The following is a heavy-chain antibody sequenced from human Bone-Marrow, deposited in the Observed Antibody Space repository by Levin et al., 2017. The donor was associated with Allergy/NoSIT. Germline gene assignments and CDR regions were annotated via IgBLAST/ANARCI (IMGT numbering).Heavy chain of an antibody. D-gene: IGHD3-16*01. V-gene: IGHV4-30-4*01. Sequence: PSETLSLTCTVSGASISSGDYYWSWLRQPPGKGLEWIGYLYNFGSSYYNPSLKSRVAISVDKSKNQFSLRLSSVTAADTAVYYCARGPASYQYVYINWGQGTLVTVSS. CDR2: LYNFGSS. J-gene: IGHJ4*02. CDR1: GASISSGDYY. CDR3: ARGPASYQYVYIN.